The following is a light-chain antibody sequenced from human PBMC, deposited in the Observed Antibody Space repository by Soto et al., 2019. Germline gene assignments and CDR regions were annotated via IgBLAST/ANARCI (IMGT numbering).Light chain of an antibody. V-gene: IGLV2-14*01. CDR3: SSYGSHSYTCRSPYV. CDR1: SSDVGGYNH. Sequence: QSALTQPASVSGSPGQSITISCTGTSSDVGGYNHVSWYQHHPGKAPKLMVYEVSNRPSGVSNRFSVSKSGDTASLTISGLQAEDEADYYCSSYGSHSYTCRSPYVFGTGTKVTVL. J-gene: IGLJ1*01. CDR2: EVS.